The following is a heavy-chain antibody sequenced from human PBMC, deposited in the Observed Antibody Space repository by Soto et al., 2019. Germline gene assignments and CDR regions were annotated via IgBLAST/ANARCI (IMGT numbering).Heavy chain of an antibody. V-gene: IGHV3-9*01. CDR2: ISWNSDTI. CDR3: ARDDWSRASGPPGS. D-gene: IGHD3-9*01. CDR1: GFTFDDYA. Sequence: EVQLVESGGGLVQPGRSLRLSCAASGFTFDDYAMHWVRQAPGKGLEWVTGISWNSDTIGYADSVKGRFTISRDNAKNSLYLQMYSLRAEDTAFYYCARDDWSRASGPPGSWGQGTLVTVSS. J-gene: IGHJ5*02.